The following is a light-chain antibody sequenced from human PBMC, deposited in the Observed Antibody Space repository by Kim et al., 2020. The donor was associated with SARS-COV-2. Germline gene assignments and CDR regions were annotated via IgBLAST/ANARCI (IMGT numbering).Light chain of an antibody. V-gene: IGKV3-11*01. CDR3: QQRINWPLT. CDR2: DAS. Sequence: LSPRERSTPSCRASQSVNTYLAWYQQKPRQPPRLLIYDASTRATGIPARFSGSGSGTDFTLTISSLEPEDFAVYYCQQRINWPLTFGGGTKVDIK. CDR1: QSVNTY. J-gene: IGKJ4*01.